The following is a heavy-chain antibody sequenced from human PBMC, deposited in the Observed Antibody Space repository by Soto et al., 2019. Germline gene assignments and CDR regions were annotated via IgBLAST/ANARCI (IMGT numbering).Heavy chain of an antibody. V-gene: IGHV4-59*08. CDR1: GGSISSYY. CDR3: ASQRWGGLWFGGDYYFDY. D-gene: IGHD3-10*01. J-gene: IGHJ4*02. CDR2: IYYSGST. Sequence: QVQLQESGPGLVKPSETLSLTCTVSGGSISSYYWSWIRQPPGKGLEWIGYIYYSGSTNYNPSLKRRVTIAVDTSKNQFSLELSCVTAADTAVYYWASQRWGGLWFGGDYYFDYWGQGALVTVSS.